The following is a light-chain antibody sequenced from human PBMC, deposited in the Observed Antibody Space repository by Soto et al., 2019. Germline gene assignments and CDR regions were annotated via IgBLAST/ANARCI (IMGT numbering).Light chain of an antibody. CDR1: QSISSW. CDR2: KAS. Sequence: DIQMTQSPSTLSASVGDRVTITCRASQSISSWLAWYQQKPGKAPKLLIYKASSLESGVPSRFSGSGSGTDFTLTISSLQPDDFANYYCQQYNSQYTFGQGTKLEIK. J-gene: IGKJ2*01. CDR3: QQYNSQYT. V-gene: IGKV1-5*03.